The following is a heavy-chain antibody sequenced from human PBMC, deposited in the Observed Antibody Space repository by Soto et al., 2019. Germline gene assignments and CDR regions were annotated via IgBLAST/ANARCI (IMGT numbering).Heavy chain of an antibody. D-gene: IGHD2-2*01. J-gene: IGHJ6*03. CDR3: ARLPQYCSSTSCYVPAYYYYYMDV. CDR1: GGSISSSSYY. CDR2: IYYSGST. Sequence: SETLSLTCTVSGGSISSSSYYWGWIRQPPGKGLEWIGSIYYSGSTYYNPSLKSRVTISVDTSKNQFSLKLSSVTAADTAVYYCARLPQYCSSTSCYVPAYYYYYMDVWGKGTTVT. V-gene: IGHV4-39*01.